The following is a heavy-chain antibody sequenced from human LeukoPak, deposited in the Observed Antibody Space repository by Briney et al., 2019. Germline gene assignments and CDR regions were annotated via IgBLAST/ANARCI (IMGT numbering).Heavy chain of an antibody. CDR2: INPNSGDT. D-gene: IGHD1-26*01. Sequence: ASVKVSCKASGYTLSDYYMHWVRQAPGQGLEWMGWINPNSGDTHYAQNFQGRVTLTRDTSINTVYMQLNILRSDDTAMYYCARVRANSGSYYPLGYWGQGTLVTVSS. V-gene: IGHV1-2*02. CDR1: GYTLSDYY. CDR3: ARVRANSGSYYPLGY. J-gene: IGHJ4*02.